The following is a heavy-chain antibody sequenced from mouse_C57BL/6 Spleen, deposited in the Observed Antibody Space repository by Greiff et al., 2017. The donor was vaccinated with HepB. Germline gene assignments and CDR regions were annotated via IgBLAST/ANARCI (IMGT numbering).Heavy chain of an antibody. CDR1: GYTFTSYW. Sequence: EVKLVESGTVLARPGASVKMSCKTSGYTFTSYWMHWVKQRPGQGLEWIGAIYPGNSDTSYNQKFKGKAKLTAVTSASTAYMELSSLTNEDSAVYYCTRKTTVVATDDYWGQGTTLTVSS. V-gene: IGHV1-5*01. D-gene: IGHD1-1*01. J-gene: IGHJ2*01. CDR2: IYPGNSDT. CDR3: TRKTTVVATDDY.